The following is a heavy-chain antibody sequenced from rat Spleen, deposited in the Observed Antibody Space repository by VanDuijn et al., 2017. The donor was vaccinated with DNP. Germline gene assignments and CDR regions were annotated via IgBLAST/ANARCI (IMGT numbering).Heavy chain of an antibody. V-gene: IGHV5-31*01. Sequence: EVQLVESGGGLVQPGRSLKLSCVASGFTFSNYWMFWIRQVPGKGLEWVASITTSGDSTSSPDSVKGRFTISRDNAKSTLYLQMDSLRSEDTATYYCARPPILRIIPFDYWGQGVMVTVSS. D-gene: IGHD1-6*01. J-gene: IGHJ2*01. CDR1: GFTFSNYW. CDR3: ARPPILRIIPFDY. CDR2: ITTSGDST.